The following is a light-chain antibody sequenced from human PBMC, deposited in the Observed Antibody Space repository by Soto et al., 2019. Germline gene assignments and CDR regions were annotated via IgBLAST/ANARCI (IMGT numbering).Light chain of an antibody. CDR3: SSYAGSNNVI. J-gene: IGLJ2*01. V-gene: IGLV2-8*01. Sequence: QSALTQPPSASGSPGQSVTISCTGTSGDVGGYKYVSWYQQHPGKAPKLMIYEVSKRPSWVPDRFSGSKSGNTASLTVSGLLAEDEADYYCSSYAGSNNVIFGGGTKLTVL. CDR1: SGDVGGYKY. CDR2: EVS.